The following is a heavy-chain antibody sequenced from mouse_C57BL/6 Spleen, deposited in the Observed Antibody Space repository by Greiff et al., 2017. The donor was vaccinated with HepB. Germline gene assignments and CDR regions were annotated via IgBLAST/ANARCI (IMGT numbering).Heavy chain of an antibody. V-gene: IGHV7-4*01. Sequence: DVHLVESGGGLVQPGASLRLSCAASGFTFTDYYMSWVRQPPGKAPEWLALIRNKANGYTTEYTASVKGRFTISRDNSQNILYLQMNTLRAEDSATYYCVKASYYYGSSLFDYWGQGTTLTVSS. CDR3: VKASYYYGSSLFDY. J-gene: IGHJ2*01. CDR1: GFTFTDYY. CDR2: IRNKANGYTT. D-gene: IGHD1-1*01.